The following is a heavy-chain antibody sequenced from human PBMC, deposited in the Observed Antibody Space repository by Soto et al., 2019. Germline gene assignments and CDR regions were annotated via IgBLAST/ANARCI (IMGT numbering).Heavy chain of an antibody. D-gene: IGHD1-1*01. CDR1: GFTFDAYG. CDR3: ARIQLDTIMALDY. CDR2: VWSNGNLK. Sequence: QVQLVESGGGVVQPGGSLRLSCAASGFTFDAYGFHWVRQAPGKGLEWVAVVWSNGNLKYYADSVKGRFTISSDSSKSALNLRMNSLSADDTAVYYCARIQLDTIMALDYWGQGTLVTVSS. V-gene: IGHV3-33*01. J-gene: IGHJ4*02.